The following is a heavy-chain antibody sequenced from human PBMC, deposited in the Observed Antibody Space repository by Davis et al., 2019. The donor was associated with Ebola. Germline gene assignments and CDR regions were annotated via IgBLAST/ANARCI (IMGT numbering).Heavy chain of an antibody. CDR1: GGSIIRYF. Sequence: SETLSLTCSVSGGSIIRYFWSWIRQSPGKGLEWIGYIHSSESTNYNPSLKSRVTISVDTSKKQFSLKLRSVTAADTAVYYCARWPGWYADYWGQGILVTVSS. CDR3: ARWPGWYADY. CDR2: IHSSEST. D-gene: IGHD6-19*01. V-gene: IGHV4-59*01. J-gene: IGHJ4*02.